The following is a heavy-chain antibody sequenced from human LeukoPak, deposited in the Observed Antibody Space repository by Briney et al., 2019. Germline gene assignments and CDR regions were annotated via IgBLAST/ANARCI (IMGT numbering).Heavy chain of an antibody. Sequence: PSETLSLTCSVSGGSISNYYWSWIRQPAGKGLEWIGRIYPSGSTNHNPSLKSRVTISGDKSKNQFSLKMSSVTAADTAVYYCARVGGDCGGDCYHYYSMDVWGKGTTVTVSS. J-gene: IGHJ6*03. CDR3: ARVGGDCGGDCYHYYSMDV. CDR1: GGSISNYY. CDR2: IYPSGST. D-gene: IGHD2-21*02. V-gene: IGHV4-4*07.